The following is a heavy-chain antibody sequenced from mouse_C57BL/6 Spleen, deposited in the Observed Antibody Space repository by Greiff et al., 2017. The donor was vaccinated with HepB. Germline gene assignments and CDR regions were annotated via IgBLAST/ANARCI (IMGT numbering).Heavy chain of an antibody. CDR3: AKGSYYYGSSYGYFDV. D-gene: IGHD1-1*01. CDR2: ISSGSSTI. Sequence: EVHLVESGGGLVKPGGSLKLSCAASGFTFSDYGMHWVRQAPEKGLEWVAYISSGSSTIYYADTVKGRFTISRDNAKNTLFLQMTSLRSEDTAMYYCAKGSYYYGSSYGYFDVWGTGTTVTVSS. CDR1: GFTFSDYG. V-gene: IGHV5-17*01. J-gene: IGHJ1*03.